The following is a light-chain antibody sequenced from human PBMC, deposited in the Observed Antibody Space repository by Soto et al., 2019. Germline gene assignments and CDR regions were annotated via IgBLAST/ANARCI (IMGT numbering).Light chain of an antibody. CDR3: QQYNSYWT. CDR1: QSISSW. V-gene: IGKV1-5*01. CDR2: DAS. J-gene: IGKJ1*01. Sequence: DIQMTQSPSTLSASVGDRVTITCRASQSISSWLAWYQQKPGKAPKLLIYDASSLESGVPSRFSCSGSGTEFTLTISSLKPDDFATYYCQQYNSYWTFGLGTKVDIK.